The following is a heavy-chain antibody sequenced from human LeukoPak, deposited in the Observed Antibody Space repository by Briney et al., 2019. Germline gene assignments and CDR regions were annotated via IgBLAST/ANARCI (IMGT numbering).Heavy chain of an antibody. J-gene: IGHJ4*02. Sequence: SGPTLTHPPQPLTLTCTFSGLSLRTSGVGVDWIRQPPEKALEWLALLYWDDDKRYSPSLKCRLTITKDTSKSKVVLTMTNMDPVDTATYYCAHALAAAGYWGQGTLVTVSS. V-gene: IGHV2-5*02. CDR3: AHALAAAGY. D-gene: IGHD6-13*01. CDR2: LYWDDDK. CDR1: GLSLRTSGVG.